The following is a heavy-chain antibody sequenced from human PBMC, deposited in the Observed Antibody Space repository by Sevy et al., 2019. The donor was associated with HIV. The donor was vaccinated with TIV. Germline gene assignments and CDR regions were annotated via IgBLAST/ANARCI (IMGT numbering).Heavy chain of an antibody. D-gene: IGHD3-22*01. CDR3: AKAGVRGNYDSSTTQAIDY. CDR1: GFTFSSYG. Sequence: LSLTCAASGFTFSSYGMHWVRQAPGKGLEWVAVISYDGSNKYYADSVKGRFTISRDNSKNTLYLQMNSLRAEDTAVYYCAKAGVRGNYDSSTTQAIDYWGQGTLVTVSS. V-gene: IGHV3-30*18. CDR2: ISYDGSNK. J-gene: IGHJ4*02.